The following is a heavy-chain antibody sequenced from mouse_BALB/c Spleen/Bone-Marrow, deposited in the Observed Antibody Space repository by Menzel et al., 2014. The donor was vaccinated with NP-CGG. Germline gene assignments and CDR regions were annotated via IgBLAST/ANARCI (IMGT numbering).Heavy chain of an antibody. CDR2: INPSSGSA. CDR3: ARGGTRYYFDY. D-gene: IGHD3-3*01. CDR1: GYTFTYYA. V-gene: IGHV1-4*01. J-gene: IGHJ2*01. Sequence: VQLQQSGAELARPGASVKMSCKASGYTFTYYAMHWVKPRTGQGLEWIGYINPSSGSANYNQNFKDKATLTADKSSSTAYMQLTSLTSEDSAVYYCARGGTRYYFDYWGQGTTLTVSS.